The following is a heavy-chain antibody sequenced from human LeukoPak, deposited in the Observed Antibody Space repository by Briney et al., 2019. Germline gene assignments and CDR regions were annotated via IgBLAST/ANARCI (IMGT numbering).Heavy chain of an antibody. Sequence: SETLSLTCTVSGGSISSYYWSWIRQPPGKGLEWIGFISYSGSTIYNPSLQSRVTISVDTSRNQFSLKLRSVTAADTAVYYCAREYSSSIGDYYYYSLDVWGKGTTVTVSS. CDR2: ISYSGST. V-gene: IGHV4-59*01. CDR3: AREYSSSIGDYYYYSLDV. J-gene: IGHJ6*04. D-gene: IGHD6-6*01. CDR1: GGSISSYY.